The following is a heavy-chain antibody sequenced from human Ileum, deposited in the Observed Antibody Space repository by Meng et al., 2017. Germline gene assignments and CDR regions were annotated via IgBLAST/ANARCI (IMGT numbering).Heavy chain of an antibody. CDR2: TYYRSKWFN. V-gene: IGHV6-1*01. J-gene: IGHJ4*02. D-gene: IGHD1-26*01. CDR3: ARGGGSYYHFDY. Sequence: QVQLQQSGPGLVKPSQTPSLTCAISGDSVSSNSAAWNWIRQSPSRGLEWLGRTYYRSKWFNEYAVSVKSRITINPDTSENQFSLQLNSVTPEDAAVYYCARGGGSYYHFDYWGQGTLVTVPS. CDR1: GDSVSSNSAA.